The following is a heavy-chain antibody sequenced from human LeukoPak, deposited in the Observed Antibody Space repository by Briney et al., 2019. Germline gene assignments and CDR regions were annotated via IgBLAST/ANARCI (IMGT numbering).Heavy chain of an antibody. V-gene: IGHV4-59*08. Sequence: SETLSLTCTVSGGSISSYYWSWIRQPPGRGLEWIGYIYYSGSTNYNPSLKSRVTISVDTSKNQFSLKLSSVTAADTAVYYCARGYDYVWGSYRSAGYYFDYWGQGTLVTVSS. D-gene: IGHD3-16*02. CDR1: GGSISSYY. CDR3: ARGYDYVWGSYRSAGYYFDY. CDR2: IYYSGST. J-gene: IGHJ4*02.